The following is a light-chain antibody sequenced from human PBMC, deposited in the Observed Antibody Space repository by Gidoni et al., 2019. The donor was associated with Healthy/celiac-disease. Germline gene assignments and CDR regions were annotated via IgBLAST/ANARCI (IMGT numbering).Light chain of an antibody. CDR2: DAS. V-gene: IGKV1-33*01. J-gene: IGKJ2*01. Sequence: DLQMTQSPSSLSASVGDRVTITCQASQDISNYLNWYQQKPGKGPKLLIYDASNLETGVPSRFSGSGSGTDFTFTISSLQPEDIATYYCQQYDNRPMYTFGQGTKLEIK. CDR1: QDISNY. CDR3: QQYDNRPMYT.